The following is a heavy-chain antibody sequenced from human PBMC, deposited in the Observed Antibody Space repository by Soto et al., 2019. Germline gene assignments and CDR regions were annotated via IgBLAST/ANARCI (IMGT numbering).Heavy chain of an antibody. V-gene: IGHV4-34*01. CDR3: ARGRNYYGSGSYYAHAFDI. Sequence: LSLTCAVYGGSFSGYYWSWIRQPPGKGLEWIGEINHSGSTNYNPSLKSRVTISVDTSKNQFSLKLSSVTAADTAVYYCARGRNYYGSGSYYAHAFDIWGQGTMVTVSS. CDR2: INHSGST. D-gene: IGHD3-10*01. J-gene: IGHJ3*02. CDR1: GGSFSGYY.